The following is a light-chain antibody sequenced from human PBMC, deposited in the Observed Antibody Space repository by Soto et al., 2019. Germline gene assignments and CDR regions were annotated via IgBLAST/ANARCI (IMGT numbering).Light chain of an antibody. J-gene: IGKJ1*01. CDR2: RAS. Sequence: DVRMTQSPSTLAASVGDRVTITCRASQKIDDWMAWYQQKPGKAPKLLIYRASKLESGVPSRFSGSGSGTEFTLTISSLQSDDFATYYCQQYHRWTFGQGTKVDIK. CDR1: QKIDDW. V-gene: IGKV1-5*03. CDR3: QQYHRWT.